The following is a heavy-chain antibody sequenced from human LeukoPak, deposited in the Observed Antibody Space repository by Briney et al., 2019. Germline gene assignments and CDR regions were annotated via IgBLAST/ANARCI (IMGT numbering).Heavy chain of an antibody. CDR3: ARDARGYGINYYYYYSIDV. V-gene: IGHV3-48*03. CDR2: ISSSGSTI. D-gene: IGHD5-18*01. Sequence: GGSLRLSCAASGFTFSRYEMNWVRQAPGKGLECVSYISSSGSTIYYADSVKRRFTISRDNAKNSLYLQMNSLRAEDTAVYYCARDARGYGINYYYYYSIDVWGQGTTVTVSS. J-gene: IGHJ6*02. CDR1: GFTFSRYE.